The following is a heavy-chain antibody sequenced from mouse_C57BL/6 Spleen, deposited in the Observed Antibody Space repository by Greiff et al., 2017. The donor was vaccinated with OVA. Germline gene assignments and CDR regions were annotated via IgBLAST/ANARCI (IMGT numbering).Heavy chain of an antibody. CDR2: IWSGGST. CDR3: ASNQRSTMVTGGAMDY. Sequence: QVQLQQSGPGLVQPSQSLSITCTVSGFSLTSYGVPWVRQSPGKGLEWLGVIWSGGSTDYNAAFISRLSTSKDNSKSQVFFKMNSLQADDTAIYYWASNQRSTMVTGGAMDYWGQGTSVTVSS. J-gene: IGHJ4*01. D-gene: IGHD2-2*01. V-gene: IGHV2-2*01. CDR1: GFSLTSYG.